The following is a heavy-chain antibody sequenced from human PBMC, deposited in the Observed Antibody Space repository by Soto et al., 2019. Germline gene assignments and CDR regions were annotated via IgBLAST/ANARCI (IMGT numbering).Heavy chain of an antibody. V-gene: IGHV1-2*04. CDR3: ARNPKDRPNWFDP. CDR2: INPNSGGT. Sequence: ASVKVSCKASGYTFTGYYMHWVRQAPGQGLEWMGWINPNSGGTNYAQKFQGWVTMTRDTSISTAYMELSRLRSDDTAVYYCARNPKDRPNWFDPWGQGTLVTVSS. CDR1: GYTFTGYY. J-gene: IGHJ5*02.